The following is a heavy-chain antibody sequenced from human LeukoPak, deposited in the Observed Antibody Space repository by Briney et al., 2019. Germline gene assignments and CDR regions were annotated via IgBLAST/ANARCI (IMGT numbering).Heavy chain of an antibody. CDR2: VYYSGST. CDR1: GGSINSGY. Sequence: SETLSLTCSVSGGSINSGYWSWIRQPPGKGLEWIGYVYYSGSTNYNPSLKSRVTISVDTSKNQFSLKLSSVTAADTAVYYCARHAHYYYYGMDVWGQGTTVTVSS. CDR3: ARHAHYYYYGMDV. V-gene: IGHV4-59*08. J-gene: IGHJ6*02.